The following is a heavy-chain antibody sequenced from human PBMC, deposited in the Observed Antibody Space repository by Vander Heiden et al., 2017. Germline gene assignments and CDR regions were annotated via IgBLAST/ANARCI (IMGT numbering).Heavy chain of an antibody. Sequence: QVQLQQWGAGLLKPSETLSLTCAVYGGSFSGYYWSWIRQPPGKGLEWIGEINHSGSTNYNPSLKSRVTISVDTSKNQFSLKLSSVTAADTAVYYCARRPRNYYDSSGYYSNWFDPWGQGTLVTVSS. CDR2: INHSGST. CDR3: ARRPRNYYDSSGYYSNWFDP. J-gene: IGHJ5*02. D-gene: IGHD3-22*01. V-gene: IGHV4-34*01. CDR1: GGSFSGYY.